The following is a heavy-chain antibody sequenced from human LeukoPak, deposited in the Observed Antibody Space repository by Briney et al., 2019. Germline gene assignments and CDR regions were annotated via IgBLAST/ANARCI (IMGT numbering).Heavy chain of an antibody. CDR3: ATGDGDSRDYFDS. D-gene: IGHD1-26*01. J-gene: IGHJ4*02. CDR1: GFSLSTYW. V-gene: IGHV3-74*01. CDR2: ISSDGSST. Sequence: GGSLRLSCAASGFSLSTYWMHWVRQAPGKGLVWVSRISSDGSSTNYADSVKGRFTISSDNAKNTLYLQMNSLGAEDTSVYHCATGDGDSRDYFDSWGQGTRVTVSS.